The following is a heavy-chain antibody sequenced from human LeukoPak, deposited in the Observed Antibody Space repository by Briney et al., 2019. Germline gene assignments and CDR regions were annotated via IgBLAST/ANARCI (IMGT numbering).Heavy chain of an antibody. CDR3: ARCLEDSFDI. J-gene: IGHJ3*02. V-gene: IGHV4-59*01. D-gene: IGHD5/OR15-5a*01. CDR1: GGSISSYY. CDR2: IYYSGST. Sequence: SETLSLTCTVSGGSISSYYWSWIRQPPGKGLEWIGYIYYSGSTNYNPSLKSRVTISVDTSKNQFSLKLSSVTAADTAVYYCARCLEDSFDIWGQGTMVTVSS.